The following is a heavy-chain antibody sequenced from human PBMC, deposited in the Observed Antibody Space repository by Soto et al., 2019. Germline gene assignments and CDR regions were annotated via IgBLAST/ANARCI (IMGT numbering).Heavy chain of an antibody. CDR3: ARVQMATLYFDY. Sequence: QVQLQESGPGLVKPSETLSLTCTVSGGSISGYYWSWVRQPPGKGLEWIGYIYYSGTHNYNPSLKSRLTISVDTSKNQFSLELNSVTAADTAVYYCARVQMATLYFDYWGQGTLVTVFS. D-gene: IGHD5-12*01. CDR2: IYYSGTH. J-gene: IGHJ4*02. CDR1: GGSISGYY. V-gene: IGHV4-59*01.